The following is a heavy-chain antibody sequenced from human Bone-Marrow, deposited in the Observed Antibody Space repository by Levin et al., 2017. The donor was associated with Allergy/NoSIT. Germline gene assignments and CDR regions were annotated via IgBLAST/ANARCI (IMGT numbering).Heavy chain of an antibody. CDR2: LFSPSPP. CDR1: GASISRGGDS. CDR3: GVIRGGGRDDDVDPHYYYYMDV. J-gene: IGHJ6*03. V-gene: IGHV4-30-2*01. D-gene: IGHD2-15*01. Sequence: PSYRLSLTCAVSGASISRGGDSWSWIRQPPGKGLSFLFPLFSPSPPSSPPSLRSRVTISIDMSRSLVSLKLTAVTAADTAVYYCGVIRGGGRDDDVDPHYYYYMDVWGKGTTVTVSS.